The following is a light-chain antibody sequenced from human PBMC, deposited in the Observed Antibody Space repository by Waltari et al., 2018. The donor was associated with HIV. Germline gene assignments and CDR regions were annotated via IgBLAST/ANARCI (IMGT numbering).Light chain of an antibody. CDR3: AAWDDTPTGHVL. V-gene: IGLV1-44*01. Sequence: QSVLAQPPSVSGTPGQRVTIPCSGTTSNIGTNVVNWYQQVPGMAPKPLMSGNHQRPSGVPDRFSGFKSGTSASLAINGLQSEDEADYYCAAWDDTPTGHVLFGGGTKVTVL. CDR2: GNH. J-gene: IGLJ3*02. CDR1: TSNIGTNV.